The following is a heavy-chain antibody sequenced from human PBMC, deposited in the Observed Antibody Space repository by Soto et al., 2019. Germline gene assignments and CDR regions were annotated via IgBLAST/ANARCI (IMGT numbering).Heavy chain of an antibody. CDR3: ASDVFPTTNYYYYYYCMDV. CDR1: GFTFSDYY. J-gene: IGHJ6*02. CDR2: ISSSSSYT. Sequence: GGSLRLSCAASGFTFSDYYMSWIRQAPGKGLEWVSYISSSSSYTNYADSVKGRFTITRDNAKNSLYLQMNSLRAEDTAVYYCASDVFPTTNYYYYYYCMDVWGQGTTVTVSS. D-gene: IGHD4-4*01. V-gene: IGHV3-11*06.